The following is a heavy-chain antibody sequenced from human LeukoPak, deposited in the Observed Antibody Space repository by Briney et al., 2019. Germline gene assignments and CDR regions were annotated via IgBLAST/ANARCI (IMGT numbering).Heavy chain of an antibody. CDR1: GFPFSTHS. CDR2: VGISGGNT. D-gene: IGHD5-12*01. J-gene: IGHJ4*02. Sequence: QTGGSLRLSCAASGFPFSTHSLNWVRQAPGKGLEWISYVGISGGNTKYADSVKGRFTISGDSAKNSVFLQMNSLRVEDTAVYYCARDHRYAFDNWGQGTLVTVSS. V-gene: IGHV3-48*04. CDR3: ARDHRYAFDN.